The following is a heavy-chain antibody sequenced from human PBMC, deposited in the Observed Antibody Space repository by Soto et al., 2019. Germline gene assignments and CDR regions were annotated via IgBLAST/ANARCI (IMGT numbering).Heavy chain of an antibody. CDR1: GGSISSSSYY. Sequence: SETLSLTCTVSGGSISSSSYYWGWIRQPPGKGLEWIGSIYYSGSTYYNPSLKSRVTISVDTSKNQFSLKLSSVTAADTAVYYCARXGIAARVGGHYYYGMDVWGQGTTVTVSS. CDR3: ARXGIAARVGGHYYYGMDV. J-gene: IGHJ6*02. CDR2: IYYSGST. V-gene: IGHV4-39*01. D-gene: IGHD6-6*01.